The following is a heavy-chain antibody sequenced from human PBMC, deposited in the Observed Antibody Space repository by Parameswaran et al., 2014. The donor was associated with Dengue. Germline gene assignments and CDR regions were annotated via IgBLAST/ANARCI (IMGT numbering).Heavy chain of an antibody. J-gene: IGHJ5*02. V-gene: IGHV3-21*01. CDR2: ISSSSSYI. CDR3: ARLGCSSTSCYNGLAWFDP. D-gene: IGHD2-2*02. Sequence: KWIRQPPGKGLEWVSSISSSSSYIYYADSVKGRFTISRDNAKNSLYLQMNSLRAEDTAVYYCARLGCSSTSCYNGLAWFDPWGQGTLVTVSS.